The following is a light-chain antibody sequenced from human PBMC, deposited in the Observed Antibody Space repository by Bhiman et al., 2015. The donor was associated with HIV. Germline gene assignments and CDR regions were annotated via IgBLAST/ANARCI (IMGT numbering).Light chain of an antibody. Sequence: QPVLTQPPSVSGAPGQRVTISCTGSSSNIGAGYDVHWYQQLPGTAPKLLIYGNTNRPSGVPDRFSGSKSGTSASLAITGLQADDEADYYCSSYTSSSTLLFGGGTKLTVL. CDR3: SSYTSSSTLL. CDR1: SSNIGAGYD. J-gene: IGLJ2*01. V-gene: IGLV1-40*01. CDR2: GNT.